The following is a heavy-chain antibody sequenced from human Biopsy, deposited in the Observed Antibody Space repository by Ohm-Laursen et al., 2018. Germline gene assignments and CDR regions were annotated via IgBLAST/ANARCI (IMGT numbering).Heavy chain of an antibody. CDR1: GFIFSTYT. CDR3: AKDSGGSPLGELFH. CDR2: ISSRSSDI. Sequence: SLRLSCSASGFIFSTYTMNWVRQAPGEGLEWVSSISSRSSDIYYADSVKGRFTISRDNAKNSLYLQMNSLRAEDTALYYCAKDSGGSPLGELFHWGQGNLVTVSS. V-gene: IGHV3-21*04. J-gene: IGHJ4*02. D-gene: IGHD3-16*01.